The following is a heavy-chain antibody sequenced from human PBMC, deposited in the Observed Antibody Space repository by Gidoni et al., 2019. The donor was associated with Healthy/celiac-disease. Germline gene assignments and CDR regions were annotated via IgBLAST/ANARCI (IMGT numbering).Heavy chain of an antibody. D-gene: IGHD3-10*01. CDR1: GGSFSGYY. Sequence: QVQLQQWGAGLLKPSEPLSLTCAVYGGSFSGYYWSWIRQPPGKGLEWIGEINHSGSTNYNPSLKSRVTIAVDTSKNQFSLKLSSVTAADTAVYYCARHMGRGTMVRGARYYFDYWGQGTLVTVSS. J-gene: IGHJ4*02. CDR3: ARHMGRGTMVRGARYYFDY. CDR2: INHSGST. V-gene: IGHV4-34*01.